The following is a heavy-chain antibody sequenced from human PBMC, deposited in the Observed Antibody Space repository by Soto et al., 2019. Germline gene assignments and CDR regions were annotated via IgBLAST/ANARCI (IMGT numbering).Heavy chain of an antibody. V-gene: IGHV4-4*02. Sequence: QVQLQESGPGLVKPSGTLSLTCAVSGGSFPSNNWWTWVRQPPGQGLEWIGEIYRTGSTNPNPSLKSRVTISLDKSENSFSLKVTSLTAADTAVYYCASRDPGTSVDYWGQGTWVTVSA. CDR1: GGSFPSNNW. CDR3: ASRDPGTSVDY. CDR2: IYRTGST. D-gene: IGHD1-7*01. J-gene: IGHJ4*02.